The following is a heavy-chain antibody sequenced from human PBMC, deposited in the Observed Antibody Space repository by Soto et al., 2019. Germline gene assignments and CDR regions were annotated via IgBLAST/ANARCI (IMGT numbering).Heavy chain of an antibody. D-gene: IGHD6-19*01. Sequence: QVQLQESGPGLVKPSETLSLTCSVSGASVVNDGYYWSWVRQPPGKGLEWVGYISNSGKTNYNPSLTRRLTMSVDTSKNQFSLKLASRTTADPAGYSCAGAVRGSASRAFDHWGQGTLVTVSS. CDR2: ISNSGKT. J-gene: IGHJ4*02. CDR1: GASVVNDGYY. V-gene: IGHV4-61*08. CDR3: AGAVRGSASRAFDH.